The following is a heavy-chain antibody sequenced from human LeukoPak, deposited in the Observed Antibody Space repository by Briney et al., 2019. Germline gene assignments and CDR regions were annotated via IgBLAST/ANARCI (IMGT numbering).Heavy chain of an antibody. CDR1: GFTFSSYA. J-gene: IGHJ4*02. D-gene: IGHD3-22*01. CDR3: AKAGPQYYDSSGQGYFDY. CDR2: ISGSGGST. V-gene: IGHV3-23*01. Sequence: PGGSLRLSCAASGFTFSSYAMSWVRQAPGKGLEWVSAISGSGGSTYYADSVKGRFTISRDNSKNTLYLQMNSLRAEDTAVYYCAKAGPQYYDSSGQGYFDYWGQGTLVTVSS.